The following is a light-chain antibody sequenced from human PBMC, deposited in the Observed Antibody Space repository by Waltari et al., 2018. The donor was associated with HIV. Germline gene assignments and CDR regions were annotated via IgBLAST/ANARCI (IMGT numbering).Light chain of an antibody. Sequence: VVTQQPSVTVSPGGTVTLNCTSATGPVIIGHYANWFQQRPRPAPSPIIYSSTRRYSFAHESFAAYLVDDRAALIFSIVRPEDEADYYCMLFFRGSYLFGGGTKVTVL. CDR3: MLFFRGSYL. J-gene: IGLJ2*01. CDR2: SST. CDR1: TGPVIIGHY. V-gene: IGLV7-43*01.